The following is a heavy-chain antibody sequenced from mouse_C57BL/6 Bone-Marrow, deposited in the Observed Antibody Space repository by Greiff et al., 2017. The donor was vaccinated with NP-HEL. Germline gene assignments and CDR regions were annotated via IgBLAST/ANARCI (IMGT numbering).Heavy chain of an antibody. CDR3: TRDLYYYAMDY. V-gene: IGHV5-9-1*02. CDR2: ISSGGDYI. J-gene: IGHJ4*01. D-gene: IGHD1-1*01. CDR1: GFTFSSYA. Sequence: DVMLVESGEGLVKPGGSLKLSCAASGFTFSSYAMSWVRQTPEKRLEWVAYISSGGDYIYYADTVKGRFTISRDNARNTLYLQMSSLKSEDTAMYYCTRDLYYYAMDYWGLGTSVTVSS.